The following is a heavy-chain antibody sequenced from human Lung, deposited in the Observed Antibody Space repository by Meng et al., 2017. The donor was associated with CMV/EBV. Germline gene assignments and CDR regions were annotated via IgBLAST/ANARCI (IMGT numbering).Heavy chain of an antibody. J-gene: IGHJ6*02. CDR2: IHHSGRT. CDR1: GGFISSSSW. Sequence: GSLRLXCAVSGGFISSSSWWSWVRQPPGKGPEWIGEIHHSGRTKYNPSLKSRVIISVDKSKNQFTLNLSSVTAADTAVYFCAREYCSATSCYLVASGGMDVWXQGTTVTVSS. D-gene: IGHD2-2*01. V-gene: IGHV4-4*01. CDR3: AREYCSATSCYLVASGGMDV.